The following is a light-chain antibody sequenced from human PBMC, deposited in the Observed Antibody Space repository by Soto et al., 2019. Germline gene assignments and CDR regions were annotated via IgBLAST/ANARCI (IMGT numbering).Light chain of an antibody. J-gene: IGKJ1*01. CDR3: QHYKT. CDR1: QTISSW. V-gene: IGKV1-5*01. CDR2: DVS. Sequence: DIQMTQSPSSLSASVGDRVTITCRASQTISSWLAWYQQKPGKXPKLLIYDVSSFESGVSSRFSGSGSGTEFTLTISSLQPDDVGTYYCQHYKTFGQGTKVDIK.